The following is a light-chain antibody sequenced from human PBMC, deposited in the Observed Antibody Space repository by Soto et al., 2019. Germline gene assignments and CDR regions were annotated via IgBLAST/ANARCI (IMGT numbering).Light chain of an antibody. Sequence: DIQMTQSPSSLSASVGDRVTITCRASQSISSYLNWYQQKPGKAPKLLIYAASSLQSGVPSRFSGSGSRTDFTLTISSLQPEDFATYYCQQSYRWAFGQGTKVEIK. V-gene: IGKV1-39*01. J-gene: IGKJ1*01. CDR3: QQSYRWA. CDR1: QSISSY. CDR2: AAS.